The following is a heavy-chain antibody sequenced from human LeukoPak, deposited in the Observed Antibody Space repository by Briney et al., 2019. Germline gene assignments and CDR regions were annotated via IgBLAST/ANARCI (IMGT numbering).Heavy chain of an antibody. V-gene: IGHV4-30-2*01. D-gene: IGHD3-22*01. CDR3: ASYYDSSGYYYTDDY. CDR1: GGSISSGSYS. J-gene: IGHJ4*02. CDR2: IYPRGST. Sequence: SETLSLTCAVSGGSISSGSYSWSWIRQPPGKGLEWIGYIYPRGSTYYNPSLKSRVILSLDKSANQFSLNLSSVTAADTAVYYCASYYDSSGYYYTDDYWGQGTLVTVSS.